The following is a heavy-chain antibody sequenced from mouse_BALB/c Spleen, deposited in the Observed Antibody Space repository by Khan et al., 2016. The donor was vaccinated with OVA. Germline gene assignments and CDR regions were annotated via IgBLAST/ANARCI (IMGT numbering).Heavy chain of an antibody. Sequence: EVELVESGGGLVQPGGSRKLSCAASGFTFSSFGMHWVRQAPEKGLEWVAYISSGNSTIYYADTVKGRFTISRDNPKNTLFLQMTSLRSDDTAMYNYTRGMGPPFDYWGQGTTLTVSA. CDR3: TRGMGPPFDY. D-gene: IGHD4-1*01. V-gene: IGHV5-17*02. J-gene: IGHJ2*01. CDR2: ISSGNSTI. CDR1: GFTFSSFG.